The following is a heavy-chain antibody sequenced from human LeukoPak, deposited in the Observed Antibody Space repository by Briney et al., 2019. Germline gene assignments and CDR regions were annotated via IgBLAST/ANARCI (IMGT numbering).Heavy chain of an antibody. V-gene: IGHV3-30-3*01. Sequence: PGGSLRLSCAASGFTFSSYAMHWVRQAPGKGLEWVAVISYDGSNKYYSDSVKGRFTISRDNSKNTLYLQMNSLRAEDTAVYYCASTTVGGLLWFGGQVYWGQGTLVTVSS. CDR2: ISYDGSNK. CDR1: GFTFSSYA. CDR3: ASTTVGGLLWFGGQVY. D-gene: IGHD3-10*01. J-gene: IGHJ4*02.